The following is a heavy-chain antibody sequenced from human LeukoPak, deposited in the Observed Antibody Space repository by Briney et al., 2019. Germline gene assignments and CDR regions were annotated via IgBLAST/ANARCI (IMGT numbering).Heavy chain of an antibody. V-gene: IGHV4-30-4*01. CDR3: ARDLLRRGRYGSGSRVKVGGFDY. D-gene: IGHD3-10*01. CDR2: IYYSGST. CDR1: GGSISSGDYY. J-gene: IGHJ4*02. Sequence: TSQTLSLTCTVSGGSISSGDYYWSWIRQPPGKGLEWIGYIYYSGSTYYNPSLKSRVTISVDTSKNQFSLKLSSVTAADTAVYYCARDLLRRGRYGSGSRVKVGGFDYWGQGTLVTVSS.